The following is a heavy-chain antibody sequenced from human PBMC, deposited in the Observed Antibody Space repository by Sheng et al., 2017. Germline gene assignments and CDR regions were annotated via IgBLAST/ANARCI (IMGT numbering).Heavy chain of an antibody. D-gene: IGHD6-25*01. CDR2: IRYDGSNK. Sequence: QVQLVESGGGVVQPGGSLRLSCAASGFTFSSYGMHWVRQAPGKGLEWVAFIRYDGSNKYYADSVKGRFTISRDNSKNTLYLQMNSLRAEDTAVYYCAKDRGYGPGAFDIWGQGTMVTVSS. CDR1: GFTFSSYG. J-gene: IGHJ3*02. V-gene: IGHV3-30*02. CDR3: AKDRGYGPGAFDI.